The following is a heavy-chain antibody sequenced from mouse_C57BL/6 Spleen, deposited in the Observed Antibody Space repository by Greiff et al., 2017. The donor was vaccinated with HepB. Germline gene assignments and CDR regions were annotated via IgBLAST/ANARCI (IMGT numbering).Heavy chain of an antibody. CDR1: GYAFSSYW. CDR2: IYPGDGDT. CDR3: GSYGNYYYAMDY. J-gene: IGHJ4*01. Sequence: VQLQQSGAELVKPGASVKISCKASGYAFSSYWMNWVKQRPGKGLEWIGQIYPGDGDTNYNGKFKGKATLTADKSSSTAYMQLSSLTSEDSAVYFCGSYGNYYYAMDYWGQGTSVTVSS. D-gene: IGHD2-1*01. V-gene: IGHV1-80*01.